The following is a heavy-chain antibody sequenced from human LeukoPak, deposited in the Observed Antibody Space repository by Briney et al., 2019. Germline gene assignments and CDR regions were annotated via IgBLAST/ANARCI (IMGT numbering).Heavy chain of an antibody. CDR1: EYSFNTYW. J-gene: IGHJ3*02. CDR3: ARPQDFSLTGMNAFDI. CDR2: IYHGDSET. D-gene: IGHD7-27*01. V-gene: IGHV5-51*01. Sequence: GESLKISCKCSEYSFNTYWIGWVRQMPGKGREWMGIIYHGDSETKYSPSLQGQVTISDNKPISTSYVQWSSMKASDTAMYYCARPQDFSLTGMNAFDIWGQGTMVTVSS.